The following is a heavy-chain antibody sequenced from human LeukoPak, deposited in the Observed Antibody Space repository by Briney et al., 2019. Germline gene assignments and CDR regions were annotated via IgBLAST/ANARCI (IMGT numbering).Heavy chain of an antibody. CDR3: ARHTPVSFNYADY. V-gene: IGHV5-51*01. J-gene: IGHJ4*02. CDR1: GYSFTSYW. CDR2: IYPGDSET. Sequence: GESLKISCKGSGYSFTSYWSGWVRQMPGKGLEWMGIIYPGDSETRYSPSFQGQVTILADKSISTAYLQWSSLKASDTAMYYCARHTPVSFNYADYWGQGTLVTVSS. D-gene: IGHD2-2*01.